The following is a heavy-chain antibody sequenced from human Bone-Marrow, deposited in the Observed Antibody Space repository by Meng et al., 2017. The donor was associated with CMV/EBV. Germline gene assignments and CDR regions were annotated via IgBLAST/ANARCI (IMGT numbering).Heavy chain of an antibody. D-gene: IGHD1-26*01. V-gene: IGHV2-70*20. J-gene: IGHJ4*02. CDR3: ARTWKSGVSYSDFDY. CDR1: GFSLTTSGKC. Sequence: GATLVKNTQTLTLTCTFFGFSLTTSGKCVNWVRQSPGKALEWLALIDWDGDKYYRKSLKTRLTISKDTSKNQVVLTLTNVDPVDSATYYCARTWKSGVSYSDFDYWGQGTLVTVSS. CDR2: IDWDGDK.